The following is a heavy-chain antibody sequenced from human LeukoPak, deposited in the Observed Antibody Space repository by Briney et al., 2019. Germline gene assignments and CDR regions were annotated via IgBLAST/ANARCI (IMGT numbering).Heavy chain of an antibody. D-gene: IGHD5-12*01. CDR1: GYTSTGYY. J-gene: IGHJ6*03. V-gene: IGHV1-2*02. Sequence: ASVKVSCKASGYTSTGYYIHWVRQAPGQGLEWMGWINPDSGGTNYAQKFQGRVTMTRDTSIRTAYMELSRLRSDDTAVYYGAKDRYGDYEAPFHYYMDAWGRGTTVTVSS. CDR2: INPDSGGT. CDR3: AKDRYGDYEAPFHYYMDA.